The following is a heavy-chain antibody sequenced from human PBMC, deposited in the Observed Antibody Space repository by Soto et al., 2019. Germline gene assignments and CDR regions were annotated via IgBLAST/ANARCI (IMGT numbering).Heavy chain of an antibody. CDR2: IIPIFGTA. Sequence: QVQLVQSGAEVKKPGSSVKVSCKASGGTFSSYAISWVRQAPGQGLEWMGGIIPIFGTANYAQKFQGRVTITAAESTSKPNMGLGSLRSEDPAVNSCAGANGGVTGTGYFDLWGRGPLVTVSS. CDR3: AGANGGVTGTGYFDL. V-gene: IGHV1-69*01. J-gene: IGHJ2*01. D-gene: IGHD3-16*01. CDR1: GGTFSSYA.